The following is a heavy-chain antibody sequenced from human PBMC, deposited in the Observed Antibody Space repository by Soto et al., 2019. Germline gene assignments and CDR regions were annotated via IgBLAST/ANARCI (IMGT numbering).Heavy chain of an antibody. CDR1: GYTFTSYD. V-gene: IGHV1-8*01. Sequence: ASVKVSCKASGYTFTSYDINWVRQATGQGLEWMGWMNPNSGNTGYAQKFQGRVTMTRNTSISTAYMELSSLRSEDTAVYYCARGEARAYYYYYGMDVWGQGTTVTVSS. D-gene: IGHD3-10*01. J-gene: IGHJ6*02. CDR3: ARGEARAYYYYYGMDV. CDR2: MNPNSGNT.